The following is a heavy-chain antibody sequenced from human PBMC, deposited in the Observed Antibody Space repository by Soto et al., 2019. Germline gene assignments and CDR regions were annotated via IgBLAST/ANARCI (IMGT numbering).Heavy chain of an antibody. CDR1: GFTVSSNY. D-gene: IGHD3-16*01. Sequence: EVQLVESGGGLVQPGGSLRLSCAASGFTVSSNYMSWVRQAPGKGLEWVSVVYIGGNTYYAESVEDRFTISRENFQNMLYLQVNGWGAGDRAFCYCAGPVGGGFDSGGQGPLVTVS. V-gene: IGHV3-66*01. CDR3: AGPVGGGFDS. CDR2: VYIGGNT. J-gene: IGHJ4*02.